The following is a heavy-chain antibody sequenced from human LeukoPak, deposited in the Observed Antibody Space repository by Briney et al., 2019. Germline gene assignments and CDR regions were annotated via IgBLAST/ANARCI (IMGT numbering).Heavy chain of an antibody. D-gene: IGHD2-15*01. CDR2: MNPNSGNT. Sequence: GASVKVSCKASGYTFTSYDINWVRQATGQGLEWMRWMNPNSGNTGYAQKFQGRVTITRNTSISTAYMELSSLRSEDTAVYYCARVGCSGGSCYSDYWGQGTLVTVSS. J-gene: IGHJ4*02. CDR3: ARVGCSGGSCYSDY. CDR1: GYTFTSYD. V-gene: IGHV1-8*03.